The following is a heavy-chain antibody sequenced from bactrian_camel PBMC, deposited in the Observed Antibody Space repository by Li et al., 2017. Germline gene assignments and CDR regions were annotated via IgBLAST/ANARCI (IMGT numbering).Heavy chain of an antibody. J-gene: IGHJ6*01. CDR1: GAFYSTHC. Sequence: QVQLVESGGGSVQAGGSLRLSCAVSGAFYSTHCMGWFRQAPGKEREGVAAIDGGGTTSHADSVKGRFTISKDNAKNTVYLQMNSLKPEDTAMYYCTTIRHCTGIADFLYWAQGTQVTVS. V-gene: IGHV3S53*01. CDR2: IDGGGTT. CDR3: TTIRHCTGIADFLY. D-gene: IGHD2*01.